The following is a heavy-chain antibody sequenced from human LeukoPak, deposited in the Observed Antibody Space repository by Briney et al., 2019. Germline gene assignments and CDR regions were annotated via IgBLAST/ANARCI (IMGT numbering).Heavy chain of an antibody. Sequence: SETLSLTCTVSGGSISSYYWSWIRQPPGKGLGWIGYIYYSGSTNYNPSLKSRVTISVDTSKNQFSLKLSSVTAADTAVYYCARDRRGLPPHYGMDVWGQGTTVTVSS. CDR2: IYYSGST. J-gene: IGHJ6*02. V-gene: IGHV4-59*01. CDR1: GGSISSYY. D-gene: IGHD5-18*01. CDR3: ARDRRGLPPHYGMDV.